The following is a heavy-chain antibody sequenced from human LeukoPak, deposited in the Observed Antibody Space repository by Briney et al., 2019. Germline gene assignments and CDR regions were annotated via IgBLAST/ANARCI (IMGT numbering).Heavy chain of an antibody. CDR2: MNHSGST. D-gene: IGHD6-25*01. CDR1: GGSFSGYY. V-gene: IGHV4-34*01. CDR3: ARDVYSSARGIDY. J-gene: IGHJ4*02. Sequence: PSETPSLTCAVYGGSFSGYYWGWIRQPPGKGLEWIGEMNHSGSTNYNTSLKSRVTTSVDTSKTQYSLKLSPGTAADTAVYYCARDVYSSARGIDYWGQGTLVTVSS.